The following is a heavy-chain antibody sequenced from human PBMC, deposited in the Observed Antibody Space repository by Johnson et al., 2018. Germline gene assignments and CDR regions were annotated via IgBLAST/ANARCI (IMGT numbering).Heavy chain of an antibody. CDR1: GFTFSGSA. V-gene: IGHV3-73*01. CDR3: ANRDIVVVPAAIAQSYYYGMDV. J-gene: IGHJ6*02. Sequence: EVQLLESGGGLVQPGGSLKLSCAASGFTFSGSAMHWVRQASGKGLEWVGRIRSKANSYATAYAASVKGRFTISRDDSKNTAYLQMTSLKTEDTAVYYCANRDIVVVPAAIAQSYYYGMDVWGQGTTVTVSS. CDR2: IRSKANSYAT. D-gene: IGHD2-2*02.